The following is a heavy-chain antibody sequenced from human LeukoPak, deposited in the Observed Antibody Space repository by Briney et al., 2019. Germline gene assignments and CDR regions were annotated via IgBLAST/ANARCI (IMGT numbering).Heavy chain of an antibody. CDR3: ARGKAANWFDP. Sequence: SETLSLTCTVSGGSISSYYWSWIRQPPGKGLEWIGYIYYSGSTNYNPSLKSRVTISVDTSKNQFSLKLSSVTAADTAVHYCARGKAANWFDPWGQGTLVTVSS. J-gene: IGHJ5*02. CDR2: IYYSGST. CDR1: GGSISSYY. V-gene: IGHV4-59*01. D-gene: IGHD6-13*01.